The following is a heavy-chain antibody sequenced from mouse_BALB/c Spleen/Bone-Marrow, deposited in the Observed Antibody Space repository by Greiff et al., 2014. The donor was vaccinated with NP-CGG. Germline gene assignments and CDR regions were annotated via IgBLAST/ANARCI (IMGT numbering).Heavy chain of an antibody. CDR3: ARSTATGFAY. CDR2: VNPNNGDI. J-gene: IGHJ3*01. V-gene: IGHV1-26*01. Sequence: VQLKEFGPDLVKPGASVKISCKASGYSFTGYYMYWVKQSHGKSLEWIGRVNPNNGDISYNQKFKGKAILTVDKSSSTAYMELRSLTSEDSAVYYCARSTATGFAYWGQGTLVTVSA. D-gene: IGHD1-2*01. CDR1: GYSFTGYY.